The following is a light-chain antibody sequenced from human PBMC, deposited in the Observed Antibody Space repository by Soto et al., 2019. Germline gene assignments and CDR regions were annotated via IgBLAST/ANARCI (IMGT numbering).Light chain of an antibody. J-gene: IGKJ2*01. CDR2: GAS. V-gene: IGKV3-15*01. CDR1: QSVSSN. CDR3: QQYNNWPLYT. Sequence: EIVMTQSPATLSVSPGERATLSCRASQSVSSNLAWYQQKPGQAPRLLIYGASTRATGIPARFSGSGSGTDFIILISSLQSEDFAVYYCQQYNNWPLYTFGQGTKVEIK.